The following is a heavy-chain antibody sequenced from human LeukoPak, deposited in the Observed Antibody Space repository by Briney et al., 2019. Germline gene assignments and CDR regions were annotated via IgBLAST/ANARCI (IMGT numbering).Heavy chain of an antibody. V-gene: IGHV3-7*01. J-gene: IGHJ4*02. CDR1: GFTVSTNS. Sequence: GGSLRLSCAASGFTVSTNSMNWVRQAPGKGLEWVANIRQDGGEAYYVDSVKGRFTISRDNAKNSLYLQMNSLRAEDTAVYYCAREMLADYWGQGTLVTVSS. CDR2: IRQDGGEA. D-gene: IGHD2-8*01. CDR3: AREMLADY.